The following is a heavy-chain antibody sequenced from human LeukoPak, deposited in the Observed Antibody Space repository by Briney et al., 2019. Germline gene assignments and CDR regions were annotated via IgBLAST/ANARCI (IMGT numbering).Heavy chain of an antibody. J-gene: IGHJ4*02. V-gene: IGHV1-69*13. CDR2: IIPIFGTA. CDR1: GGTFSSYA. D-gene: IGHD4-17*01. CDR3: AARGDYGDYVHFDY. Sequence: GASVKVSCKASGGTFSSYAISWVRQAPGQGLEWMGGIIPIFGTANYAQKFQGRVTITADESTSTAYMELSSLRSEDTAVYYCAARGDYGDYVHFDYWGQGTLVTVSS.